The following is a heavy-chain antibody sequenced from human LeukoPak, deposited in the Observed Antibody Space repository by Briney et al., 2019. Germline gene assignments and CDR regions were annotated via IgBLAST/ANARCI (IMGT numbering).Heavy chain of an antibody. V-gene: IGHV3-21*01. D-gene: IGHD5-12*01. CDR1: AFTFNTYW. Sequence: GGSLRLSCAASAFTFNTYWMTWVRQAPGKGLEWVSSISSSSSYIYYADSVKGRFTISRDNAKNSLYLQMNSLRAEDTAVYYCAKDGYSGYDPFDYWGQGTLVTVSS. J-gene: IGHJ4*02. CDR2: ISSSSSYI. CDR3: AKDGYSGYDPFDY.